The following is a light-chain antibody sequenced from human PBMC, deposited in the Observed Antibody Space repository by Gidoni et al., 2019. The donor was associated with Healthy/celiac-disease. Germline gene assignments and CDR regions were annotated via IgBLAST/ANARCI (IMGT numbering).Light chain of an antibody. CDR2: SKN. CDR1: SSNIGSNT. J-gene: IGLJ2*01. Sequence: QSVLTQPPSASGPPGQRVTISCSGSSSNIGSNTVHWYQQLPGSAPKLLIYSKNQRPSGVPGRFAGSKSGPSASLAIIGLQSEDVADYYCAAWDDSLNGPVFGGGTKLTVL. V-gene: IGLV1-44*01. CDR3: AAWDDSLNGPV.